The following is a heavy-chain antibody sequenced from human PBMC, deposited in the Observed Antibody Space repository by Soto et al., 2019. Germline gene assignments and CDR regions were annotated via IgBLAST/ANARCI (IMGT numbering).Heavy chain of an antibody. CDR2: IYYRGTT. Sequence: PSETLSLTSTVSGGSIISSSYYWGWIRKLPGKGLEWIGSIYYRGTTYYNPSLKSRVTISVDTSKNQCSLKLSSVTAADTAVYYCARLAILHNWFDPWGQGTLVTVSS. V-gene: IGHV4-39*01. D-gene: IGHD3-3*01. CDR1: GGSIISSSYY. CDR3: ARLAILHNWFDP. J-gene: IGHJ5*02.